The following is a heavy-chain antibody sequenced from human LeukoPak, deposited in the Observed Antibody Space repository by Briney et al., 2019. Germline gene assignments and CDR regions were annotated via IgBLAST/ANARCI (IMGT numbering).Heavy chain of an antibody. J-gene: IGHJ4*02. CDR1: GFTFSSYW. Sequence: GGSLRLSCAASGFTFSSYWMSWVRQAPGKGLEWVANIKKDGSEKYYVDSVKGRFTISRDNAKNSLYLQMNSRRAEDTAVYYCARDLYRIVVVPHYFDYWGQGTLVTVSS. D-gene: IGHD3-22*01. V-gene: IGHV3-7*01. CDR2: IKKDGSEK. CDR3: ARDLYRIVVVPHYFDY.